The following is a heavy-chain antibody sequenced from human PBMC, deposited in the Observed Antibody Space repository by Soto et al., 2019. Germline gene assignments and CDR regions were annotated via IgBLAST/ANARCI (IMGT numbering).Heavy chain of an antibody. CDR2: MNPNSGDT. V-gene: IGHV1-8*01. CDR1: FTSYD. D-gene: IGHD6-19*01. CDR3: ARGPGSSDWRFSYYYIDV. Sequence: QVQLVQSGAVVKKPGASVKVSCTFTSYDINWVRQAPGQGLEWMAWMNPNSGDTRYAQKLQGRVTMTRNTSSFTAYIELSRRRSEDTAVYYCARGPGSSDWRFSYYYIDVWGQGTTFNVTS. J-gene: IGHJ6*02.